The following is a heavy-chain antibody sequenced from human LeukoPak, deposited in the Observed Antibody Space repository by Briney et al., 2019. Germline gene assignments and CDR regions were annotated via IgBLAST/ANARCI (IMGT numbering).Heavy chain of an antibody. V-gene: IGHV3-53*01. CDR2: IYTAGTT. D-gene: IGHD6-19*01. CDR3: ARQAVAGFDY. J-gene: IGHJ4*02. Sequence: LASVSVIYTAGTTYYASSVKRRGTISSDNSKTTLYLPMNSLRVEDTAMYYCARQAVAGFDYWGQGTLVTVSS.